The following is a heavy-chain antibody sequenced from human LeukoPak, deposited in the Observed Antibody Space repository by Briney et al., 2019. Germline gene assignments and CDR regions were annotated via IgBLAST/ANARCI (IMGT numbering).Heavy chain of an antibody. V-gene: IGHV3-21*01. CDR2: ISGSGGST. CDR1: GFTFSSYW. D-gene: IGHD3-10*01. Sequence: PGGSLRLSCAASGFTFSSYWMSWVRQAPGKGLEWVSAISGSGGSTYYTDSVKGRFTISRDNAKNSLYLQMNSLRAEGTAVYYCARDTTYGSGTYSFDYWGQGTLVTVSS. CDR3: ARDTTYGSGTYSFDY. J-gene: IGHJ4*02.